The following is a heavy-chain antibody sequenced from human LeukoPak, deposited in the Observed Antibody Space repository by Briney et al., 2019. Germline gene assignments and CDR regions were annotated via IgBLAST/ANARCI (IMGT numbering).Heavy chain of an antibody. V-gene: IGHV4-34*01. CDR1: GGSFSGYY. CDR3: ASIQETTVTTHYYYGMDV. D-gene: IGHD4-17*01. Sequence: SETLSLTCAVYGGSFSGYYWSWIRQPPGKGLEWIGEINHSGSTSYNPSLKSRVTISVDTSKNQFSLKLSSVTAADTAVYYCASIQETTVTTHYYYGMDVWGQGTTVTVSS. J-gene: IGHJ6*02. CDR2: INHSGST.